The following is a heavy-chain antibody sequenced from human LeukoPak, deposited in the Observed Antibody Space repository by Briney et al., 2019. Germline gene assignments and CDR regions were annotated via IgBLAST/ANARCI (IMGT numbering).Heavy chain of an antibody. J-gene: IGHJ4*02. Sequence: GGSLRLSCAASGFSFSIYGMSWVRQAPGKGLHWLSAISANGINTYYADSVKGWFTISRDNSKNTLYLHMHSLRADDTALYYCAKDLHGAFDYWGQGILVTVSS. CDR3: AKDLHGAFDY. V-gene: IGHV3-23*01. CDR2: ISANGINT. CDR1: GFSFSIYG. D-gene: IGHD3-10*01.